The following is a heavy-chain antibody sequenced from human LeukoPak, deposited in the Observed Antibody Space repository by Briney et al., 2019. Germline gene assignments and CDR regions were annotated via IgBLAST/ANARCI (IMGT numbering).Heavy chain of an antibody. J-gene: IGHJ4*02. Sequence: PGGSLRLSCAASGFTFSSYAMSWVRQAPGKGLEWVSTISDSGGSTYYADSVKGRFTISRDNSKNTLYLQMNSLRAEDTAVYYCARGEGAPPYFDYWGQGTLVTVSS. V-gene: IGHV3-23*01. CDR3: ARGEGAPPYFDY. CDR2: ISDSGGST. D-gene: IGHD1-26*01. CDR1: GFTFSSYA.